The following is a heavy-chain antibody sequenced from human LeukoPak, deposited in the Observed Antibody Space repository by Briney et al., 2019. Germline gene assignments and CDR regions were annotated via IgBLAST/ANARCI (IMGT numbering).Heavy chain of an antibody. J-gene: IGHJ5*02. D-gene: IGHD6-19*01. CDR3: ARGGSSGPYNWFDP. CDR2: VYNSRST. Sequence: SETLSLPCNVSGDSINSHYWSWIRQPPGKGLEWIGYVYNSRSTNYNPSLKSRVTISEDKSKNQLSLRLTSVTAADTAVYYCARGGSSGPYNWFDPWGQGILVTVSS. CDR1: GDSINSHY. V-gene: IGHV4-59*11.